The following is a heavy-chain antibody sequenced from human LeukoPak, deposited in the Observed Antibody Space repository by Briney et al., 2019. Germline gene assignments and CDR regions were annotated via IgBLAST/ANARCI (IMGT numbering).Heavy chain of an antibody. CDR1: GLIVSSNY. J-gene: IGHJ4*02. CDR2: IYSGGSM. V-gene: IGHV3-53*01. CDR3: ARDPSRGLYYFDH. D-gene: IGHD3/OR15-3a*01. Sequence: GGSLRLSCAASGLIVSSNYMSWVRQAPGKGLEWVSVIYSGGSMYYADSVKGRFTISRDNSKNTLYLQMNSLRAEDTAVYYCARDPSRGLYYFDHGGQGTLVTVSS.